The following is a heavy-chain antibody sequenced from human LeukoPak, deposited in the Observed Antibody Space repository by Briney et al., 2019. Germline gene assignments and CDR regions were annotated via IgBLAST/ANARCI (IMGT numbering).Heavy chain of an antibody. CDR2: IYYSGST. Sequence: PSETLSLTCTVSGGSISSSSYYWGWIRQPPGKGLEWIGSIYYSGSTYYNPSLKSRVTISVDTSKNQFSLKLSSVTAADTAVYYCVRGNEWDLLSCEYWGQGTLVTVSS. D-gene: IGHD1-26*01. V-gene: IGHV4-39*01. J-gene: IGHJ4*02. CDR1: GGSISSSSYY. CDR3: VRGNEWDLLSCEY.